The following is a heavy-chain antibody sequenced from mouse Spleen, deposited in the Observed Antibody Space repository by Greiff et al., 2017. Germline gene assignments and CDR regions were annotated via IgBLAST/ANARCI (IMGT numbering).Heavy chain of an antibody. V-gene: IGHV3-2*02. CDR3: ARGGGNYWFAY. J-gene: IGHJ3*01. Sequence: EVHLVESGPGLVKPSQSLSLTCTVTGYSITSDYAWNWIRQFPGNKLEWMGYISYSGSTSYNPSLKSRISITRDTSKNQFFLQLNSVTTEDTATYYCARGGGNYWFAYWGQGTLVTVSA. CDR1: GYSITSDYA. CDR2: ISYSGST. D-gene: IGHD2-1*01.